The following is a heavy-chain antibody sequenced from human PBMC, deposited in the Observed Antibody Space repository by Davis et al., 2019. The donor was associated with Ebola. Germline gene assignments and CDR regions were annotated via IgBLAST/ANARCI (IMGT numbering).Heavy chain of an antibody. J-gene: IGHJ4*02. D-gene: IGHD6-13*01. CDR1: GYSFISYW. Sequence: GGSLRLSCKGSGYSFISYWIGWVRQMPGKGLEWMGIIYPGDSDTRYSPSFQGQVTISVDKSISTAYLQWSSLKASDSAMYYCARGGQQLGYFDYWGQGTLVTVSS. CDR3: ARGGQQLGYFDY. CDR2: IYPGDSDT. V-gene: IGHV5-51*01.